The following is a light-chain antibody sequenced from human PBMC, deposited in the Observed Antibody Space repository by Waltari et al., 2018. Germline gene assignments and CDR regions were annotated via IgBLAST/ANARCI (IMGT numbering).Light chain of an antibody. CDR2: EDI. CDR3: QSYAGSSWV. V-gene: IGLV6-57*03. Sequence: NFMLSQPNSVSESPGKTVTISCPRSVGYIGATYTYWYQQRPGRAPTTVIHEDIERSSGVPDRFSGSIDISSNSASLTISGLKIEDEADYYCQSYAGSSWVFGGGTKLTVL. J-gene: IGLJ3*02. CDR1: VGYIGATY.